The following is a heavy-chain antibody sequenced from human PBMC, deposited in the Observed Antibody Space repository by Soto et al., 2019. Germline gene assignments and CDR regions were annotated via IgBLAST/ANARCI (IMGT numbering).Heavy chain of an antibody. Sequence: SETLSLTCAVSGGSVSSGSYYWNWIRQPPGKGLEWIGYIYYSGSTNYNSSLKSRVTISVDTSKNQFSLKLTSVTAADTAVYYCARDRGYYDSSGYLKAFDIWGQGTMVTVSS. D-gene: IGHD3-22*01. CDR1: GGSVSSGSYY. V-gene: IGHV4-61*01. CDR2: IYYSGST. J-gene: IGHJ3*02. CDR3: ARDRGYYDSSGYLKAFDI.